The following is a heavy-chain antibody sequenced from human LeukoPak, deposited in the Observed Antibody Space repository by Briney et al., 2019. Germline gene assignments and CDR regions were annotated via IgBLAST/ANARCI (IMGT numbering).Heavy chain of an antibody. Sequence: GGSLRLSCAASGFTFSAYSMNWVRQAPGKGLEWVSYVHPDSSSIHYADSVKGRFTISRDNAGNSLYLHMNSLRDEDTAVYYCARAAYSSSPDYWGQGTLVTVSS. CDR1: GFTFSAYS. D-gene: IGHD6-13*01. V-gene: IGHV3-48*02. CDR3: ARAAYSSSPDY. CDR2: VHPDSSSI. J-gene: IGHJ4*02.